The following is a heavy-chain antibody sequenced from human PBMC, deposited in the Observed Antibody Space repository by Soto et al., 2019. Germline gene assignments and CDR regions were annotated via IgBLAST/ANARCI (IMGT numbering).Heavy chain of an antibody. V-gene: IGHV3-30*18. CDR2: ISYDGSNK. Sequence: PGGSLRLSCAASGFTFSSYGMHWVRQAPGKGLEWVAVISYDGSNKYYADSVKGRFTISRDNSKNTLYLQMNSLRAEDTAVYYCAKDLARYYYYYYGMDVWGQGTTVTVSS. CDR1: GFTFSSYG. J-gene: IGHJ6*02. CDR3: AKDLARYYYYYYGMDV.